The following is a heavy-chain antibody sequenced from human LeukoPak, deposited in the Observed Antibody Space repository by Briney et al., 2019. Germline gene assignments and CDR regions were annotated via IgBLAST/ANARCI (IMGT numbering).Heavy chain of an antibody. CDR2: INHSGST. CDR1: GGSFSGYY. J-gene: IGHJ3*02. CDR3: AGXXHXXWXGEXLSSRPDAFDI. D-gene: IGHD3-10*01. Sequence: PSETLSLTCAVYGGSFSGYYWSWIRQPPGKGLEWIGEINHSGSTNYNPSLKSRVTISVDTSKNQFSLKLSSVTAADTAVYYCAGXXHXXWXGEXLSSRPDAFDIWGQGTMVTVSS. V-gene: IGHV4-34*01.